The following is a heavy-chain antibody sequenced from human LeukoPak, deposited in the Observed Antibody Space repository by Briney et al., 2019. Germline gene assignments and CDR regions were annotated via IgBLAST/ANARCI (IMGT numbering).Heavy chain of an antibody. CDR3: ARDSRYSRKYFDY. V-gene: IGHV3-21*01. Sequence: PGGSLRLSCAASGFTLSSYSMNWVRQAPGKGLEWVSSISSSSSYIYYADSVKGRFTISRDNAKNSLYLQMNSLRAEDTAVYYCARDSRYSRKYFDYWGQETLVTVSS. J-gene: IGHJ4*02. CDR1: GFTLSSYS. CDR2: ISSSSSYI. D-gene: IGHD6-13*01.